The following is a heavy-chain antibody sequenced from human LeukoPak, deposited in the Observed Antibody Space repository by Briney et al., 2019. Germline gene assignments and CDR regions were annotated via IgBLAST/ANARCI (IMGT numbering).Heavy chain of an antibody. D-gene: IGHD2-21*01. J-gene: IGHJ4*02. CDR2: IYYSGST. V-gene: IGHV4-30-4*08. Sequence: SETLSLTCTVSGGSISSGDYYWRWIRQPPGKGLEWIAYIYYSGSTYYNPSLKSRVTISVDTSKNQFSLKLSSVTAADTAVHYCAREYCGGDCYSKYYFDYWGQGTLVTVSS. CDR1: GGSISSGDYY. CDR3: AREYCGGDCYSKYYFDY.